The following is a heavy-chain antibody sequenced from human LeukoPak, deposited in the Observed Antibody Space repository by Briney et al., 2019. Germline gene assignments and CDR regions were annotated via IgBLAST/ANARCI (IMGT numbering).Heavy chain of an antibody. CDR1: GGSISSYY. CDR3: ARDTYYYDSSGYYLFDY. Sequence: SETLSLTCTVSGGSISSYYWSWIRQPPGKGLEWIGYIYYSGSTNYNPSLKSRVTISVDTSKNQFSLKLSSVTAADTAVYYCARDTYYYDSSGYYLFDYWGQGTLVTVSS. V-gene: IGHV4-59*12. CDR2: IYYSGST. D-gene: IGHD3-22*01. J-gene: IGHJ4*02.